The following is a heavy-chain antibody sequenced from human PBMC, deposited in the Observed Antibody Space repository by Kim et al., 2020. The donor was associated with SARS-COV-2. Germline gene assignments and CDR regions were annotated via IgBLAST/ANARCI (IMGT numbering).Heavy chain of an antibody. Sequence: GGSLRLSCAASGFIFTNHYLTWVRQAPGKGLEWLSMIHIDGTTYYPDSVGDRLTISRDTSENTLYLQMKNLRAEDTAMYFCRRGYWGDTPSWGQRTRVTISS. CDR1: GFIFTNHY. D-gene: IGHD7-27*01. V-gene: IGHV3-53*01. CDR2: IHIDGTT. CDR3: RRGYWGDTPS. J-gene: IGHJ5*02.